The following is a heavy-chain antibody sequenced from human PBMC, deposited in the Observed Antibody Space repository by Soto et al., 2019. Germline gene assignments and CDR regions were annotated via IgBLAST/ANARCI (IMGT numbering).Heavy chain of an antibody. CDR3: ARIVGGITIFGVVTHSPYYYGMDV. D-gene: IGHD3-3*01. CDR1: GGTFSSYA. J-gene: IGHJ6*01. V-gene: IGHV1-69*06. Sequence: SVKVSCKASGGTFSSYAISWVRQAPGQGLEWMGGIIPIFGTANYAQKFQGRVTITADKSTSTAYMELSSLRSEDTAVYYCARIVGGITIFGVVTHSPYYYGMDVRGQVTTVTVS. CDR2: IIPIFGTA.